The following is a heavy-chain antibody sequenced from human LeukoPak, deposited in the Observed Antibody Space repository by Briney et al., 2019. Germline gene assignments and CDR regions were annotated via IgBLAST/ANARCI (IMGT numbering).Heavy chain of an antibody. J-gene: IGHJ6*02. CDR1: GFTFSDYY. CDR3: ARYAPDYYYYYGMDV. CDR2: ISSSSSYT. V-gene: IGHV3-11*06. Sequence: GGSLRLSCAASGFTFSDYYMSWIRQAPGKGLEWVSCISSSSSYTNYADSVKGRFTISRDNSKNTLYLQMNSLRAEDTAVYYCARYAPDYYYYYGMDVWGQGTTVTVSS.